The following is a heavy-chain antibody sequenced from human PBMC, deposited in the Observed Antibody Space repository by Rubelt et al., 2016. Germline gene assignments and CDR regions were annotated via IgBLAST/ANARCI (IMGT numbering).Heavy chain of an antibody. CDR2: TYYRSKWYN. CDR3: ARDTGAGSFDY. J-gene: IGHJ4*02. Sequence: TYYRSKWYNDYAVSVKSRITINPDTSKNQFSLQLNSVTPEDTAVYYCARDTGAGSFDYWGQGTLVTVSS. D-gene: IGHD3-10*01. V-gene: IGHV6-1*01.